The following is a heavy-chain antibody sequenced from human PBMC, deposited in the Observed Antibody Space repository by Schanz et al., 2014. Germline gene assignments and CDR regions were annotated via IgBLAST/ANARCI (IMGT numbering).Heavy chain of an antibody. Sequence: EVQLVESGGGVVQPGRSLRLSCAASGFTFSSYKMNWVRQAPGKGLEWVSYISGTTTYTNYADSVKGRFTISRDNAKNSLYLQMNSLRAEDTAVYYCAREQIMAAAGLVDYWGHGTLVTVSS. V-gene: IGHV3-21*05. CDR1: GFTFSSYK. CDR2: ISGTTTYT. D-gene: IGHD6-13*01. CDR3: AREQIMAAAGLVDY. J-gene: IGHJ4*01.